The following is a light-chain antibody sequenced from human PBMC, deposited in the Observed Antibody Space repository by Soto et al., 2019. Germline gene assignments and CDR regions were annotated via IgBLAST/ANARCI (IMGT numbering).Light chain of an antibody. CDR1: QSILYNSNNKNY. J-gene: IGKJ1*01. CDR3: QQYHDTPRT. V-gene: IGKV4-1*01. Sequence: DIVLTQSPDSLAVSLGERATINCKSSQSILYNSNNKNYLAWYQQKAGQPPKLLIYWASTRESGVPDRFSGSGSGTDFTLTNSSLHAEDVAVYYCQQYHDTPRTFGQGTKVEIK. CDR2: WAS.